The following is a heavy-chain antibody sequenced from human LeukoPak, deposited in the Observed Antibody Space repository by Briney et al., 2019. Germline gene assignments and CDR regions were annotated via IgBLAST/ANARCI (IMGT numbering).Heavy chain of an antibody. V-gene: IGHV4-59*01. CDR3: ARGVDTAMVVGWFDP. CDR1: GGSISSYY. CDR2: IYYSGST. Sequence: SETLSLTCTVSGGSISSYYWSWIRQPPGKGLEWIGYIYYSGSTNYNPSLKSRVTISVDTSKNQFSLKLSSVTAADTAVYYCARGVDTAMVVGWFDPWGQGTLVTVSS. J-gene: IGHJ5*02. D-gene: IGHD5-18*01.